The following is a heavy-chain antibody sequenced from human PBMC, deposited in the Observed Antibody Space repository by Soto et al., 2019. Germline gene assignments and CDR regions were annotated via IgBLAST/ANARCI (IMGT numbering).Heavy chain of an antibody. CDR3: ARVAATGGYFDY. J-gene: IGHJ4*02. V-gene: IGHV1-46*01. CDR1: GYTFTSYY. CDR2: INPSGGST. D-gene: IGHD6-25*01. Sequence: GASVKVSCKASGYTFTSYYMHWVRQAPGQGLEWMGIINPSGGSTSYAQKFQGGVTMTRDTSTSTVYMELSSLRSEDTAVYYCARVAATGGYFDYWGQGTLVTVSS.